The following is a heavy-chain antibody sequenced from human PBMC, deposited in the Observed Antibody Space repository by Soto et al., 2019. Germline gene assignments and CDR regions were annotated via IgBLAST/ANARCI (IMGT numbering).Heavy chain of an antibody. CDR3: AKDTYYHDSTGYYIFDH. V-gene: IGHV3-21*01. CDR1: GFTFSSSS. CDR2: ISGTSDYI. D-gene: IGHD3-22*01. Sequence: GGSLRLSCATSGFTFSSSSMNWVRQAPGKRLEWVSSISGTSDYIDYADAVKGRFTISRDNAKNTLYLQMDSLRAEDTAVYYCAKDTYYHDSTGYYIFDHWDQGTLVTVSS. J-gene: IGHJ4*02.